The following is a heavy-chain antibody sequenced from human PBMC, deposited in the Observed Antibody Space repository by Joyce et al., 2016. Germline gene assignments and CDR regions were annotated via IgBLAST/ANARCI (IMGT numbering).Heavy chain of an antibody. D-gene: IGHD1-26*01. CDR1: GYNFTSYW. Sequence: EVQLVQSGAEVKKPGQSLRISCKGSGYNFTSYWITWVRQMTGKGLEWMGRIEPSDSYTNYSPSFPGHVTISVEKSINTAYLQWSSLKASDSAIYYCARITGSGSYYDWGQGTLVTVSS. CDR2: IEPSDSYT. J-gene: IGHJ4*02. V-gene: IGHV5-10-1*03. CDR3: ARITGSGSYYD.